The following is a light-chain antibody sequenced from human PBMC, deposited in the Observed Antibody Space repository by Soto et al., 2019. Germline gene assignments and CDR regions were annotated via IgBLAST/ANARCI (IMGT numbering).Light chain of an antibody. CDR3: QQYNSYSLT. V-gene: IGKV1-5*03. CDR2: KAS. CDR1: QTISSW. J-gene: IGKJ4*01. Sequence: DIQMTQSPSTLSGSVGDRVTMTCRASQTISSWLAWYQQKPGKAPKLPIYKASTLKSGVPSRFSGSGSGTEFTLTISSLQPDDFATYYCQQYNSYSLTFGGGTKVDIK.